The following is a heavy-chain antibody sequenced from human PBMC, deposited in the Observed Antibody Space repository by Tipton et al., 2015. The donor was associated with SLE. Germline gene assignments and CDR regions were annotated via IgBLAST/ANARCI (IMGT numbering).Heavy chain of an antibody. CDR1: GYKFTTDG. CDR2: ISLQNGVT. V-gene: IGHV1-18*01. J-gene: IGHJ6*02. Sequence: QLVQSGGEVKKPGASVKASCKASGYKFTTDGITWVRQAPGQGLEWMGWISLQNGVTNYSQKFQARLTMTADTNTGTVYMELRSLRSDDTAVYYCARGGDDYGDMDVWGQGTTVTVSS. CDR3: ARGGDDYGDMDV. D-gene: IGHD4-17*01.